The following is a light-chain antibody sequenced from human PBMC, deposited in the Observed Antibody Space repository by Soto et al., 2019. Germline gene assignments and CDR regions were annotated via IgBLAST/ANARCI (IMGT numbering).Light chain of an antibody. CDR1: SSNIGNNY. V-gene: IGLV1-51*01. J-gene: IGLJ2*01. CDR2: DNN. Sequence: QSVLTQSPSASAAPGQKVTISCSGSSSNIGNNYVSWYKQLPGTAPKLLIYDNNKRPPGIPDRFSGSKSGTSGTLAITGLQTGDEADYYCATWDGSLPGEVFGGGTKLTVL. CDR3: ATWDGSLPGEV.